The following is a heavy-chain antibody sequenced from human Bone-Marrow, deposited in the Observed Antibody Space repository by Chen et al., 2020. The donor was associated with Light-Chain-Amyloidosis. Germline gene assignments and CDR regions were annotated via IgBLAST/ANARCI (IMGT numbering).Heavy chain of an antibody. D-gene: IGHD5-12*01. V-gene: IGHV5-51*01. CDR1: GYTFPNYW. J-gene: IGHJ4*02. CDR2: IYPDHSDA. Sequence: EVQLEQSGPEVKKPGESLKISCKGSGYTFPNYWIGWGRQMPGKGLEWMGVIYPDHSDARYRPSFEGQVTISADKSITTAYLQWRSLKASDTAMYYCARRRDGYNFDYWGQGTLVTVSS. CDR3: ARRRDGYNFDY.